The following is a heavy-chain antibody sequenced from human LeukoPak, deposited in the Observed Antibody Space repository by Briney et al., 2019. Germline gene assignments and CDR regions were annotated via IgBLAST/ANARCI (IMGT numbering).Heavy chain of an antibody. CDR1: GFTFSSYG. D-gene: IGHD3-22*01. CDR3: ARYYDSSGYMWFDP. J-gene: IGHJ5*02. CDR2: IWYDGSNK. Sequence: GGSLRLSCAASGFTFSSYGMHWVRQAPGKGLEWVAVIWYDGSNKYYADSAKGRFTISRDNSKNTLYLQMNSLRAEDTAVYYCARYYDSSGYMWFDPWGQGTLVTVSS. V-gene: IGHV3-33*01.